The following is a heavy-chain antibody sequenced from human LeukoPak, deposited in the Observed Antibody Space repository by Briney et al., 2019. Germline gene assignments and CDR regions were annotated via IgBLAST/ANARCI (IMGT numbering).Heavy chain of an antibody. CDR3: ARERPSEGSLDY. J-gene: IGHJ4*02. CDR2: INPNSGGT. CDR1: GYTFTGYY. Sequence: ASVKVSCKASGYTFTGYYMHWVRQAPGQGLEWMGLINPNSGGTNYAQKFQGRVTMTRDTSISTAYMELSRLRSDDTAVYYCARERPSEGSLDYWGQGTLVTVSS. V-gene: IGHV1-2*06.